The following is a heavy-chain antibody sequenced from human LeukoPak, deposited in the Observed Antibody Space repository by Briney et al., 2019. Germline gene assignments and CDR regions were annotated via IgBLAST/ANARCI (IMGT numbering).Heavy chain of an antibody. CDR1: GGSISSYY. CDR2: IYYSGST. Sequence: PSETLSLTCTVSGGSISSYYWSWIRQPPGKGLEWIGYIYYSGSTNYNPSLKSRVTISVDTSKNQFSLKLSSVTAADTAVYYCARSNSGWYNWFDPWGQGTLVTVSS. CDR3: ARSNSGWYNWFDP. J-gene: IGHJ5*02. V-gene: IGHV4-59*01. D-gene: IGHD6-13*01.